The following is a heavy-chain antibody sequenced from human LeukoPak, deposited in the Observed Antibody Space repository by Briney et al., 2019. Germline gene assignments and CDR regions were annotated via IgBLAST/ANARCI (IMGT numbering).Heavy chain of an antibody. V-gene: IGHV1-8*01. CDR1: GYTFTTYD. D-gene: IGHD1-14*01. CDR3: ARAPETYLHAFDI. Sequence: ASVTVSCKASGYTFTTYDINWVRQATGQGLEWMGWMNPNSGNTDYAQKFQGRVTMTRDTSISTAYMELSSLRSEDAAVYYCARAPETYLHAFDIWGQGTMVTVSS. CDR2: MNPNSGNT. J-gene: IGHJ3*02.